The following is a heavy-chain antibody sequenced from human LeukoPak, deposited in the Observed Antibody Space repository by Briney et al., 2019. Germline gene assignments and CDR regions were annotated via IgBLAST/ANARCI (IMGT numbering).Heavy chain of an antibody. J-gene: IGHJ4*02. CDR3: AKSPVSSCRGSFCYPFDY. CDR1: GFTFSTYA. D-gene: IGHD2-15*01. Sequence: GGSLRLSCAASGFTFSTYAMSWVRQIPGKGLEWVSAISGSDDGTYYADPVKGRFTISRDNSRNTLYLQMNTLRAEDTAVYFCAKSPVSSCRGSFCYPFDYWGQGNLVTVSS. V-gene: IGHV3-23*01. CDR2: ISGSDDGT.